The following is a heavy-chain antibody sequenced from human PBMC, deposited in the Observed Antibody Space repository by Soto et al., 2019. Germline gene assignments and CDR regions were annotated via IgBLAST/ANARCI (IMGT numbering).Heavy chain of an antibody. Sequence: ASVKVSCKASGYTFTSHYMHWVRQAPGQGLEWMGIINPSGGSTSYAQKFQGRVTMTRDTSTSTVYMELSSLRSEDTAVYYCARVGKYYYDSSGLYYFDYWGQGTLVTVSS. CDR3: ARVGKYYYDSSGLYYFDY. D-gene: IGHD3-22*01. CDR2: INPSGGST. CDR1: GYTFTSHY. J-gene: IGHJ4*02. V-gene: IGHV1-46*01.